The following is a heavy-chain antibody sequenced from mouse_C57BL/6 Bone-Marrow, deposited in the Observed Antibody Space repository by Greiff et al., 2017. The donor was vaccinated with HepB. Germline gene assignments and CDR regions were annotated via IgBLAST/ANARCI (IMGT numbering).Heavy chain of an antibody. CDR2: ISNGGGST. D-gene: IGHD1-1*01. Sequence: EVHLVESGGGLVQPGGSLKLSCAASGFTFSDYYMYWVRQTPEKRLEWVAYISNGGGSTYYPDTVKGRFTISRDNAKNTLYLQMSRLKSEDTAMYYCARQAVARMDYWGQGTSVTVSS. J-gene: IGHJ4*01. CDR3: ARQAVARMDY. CDR1: GFTFSDYY. V-gene: IGHV5-12*01.